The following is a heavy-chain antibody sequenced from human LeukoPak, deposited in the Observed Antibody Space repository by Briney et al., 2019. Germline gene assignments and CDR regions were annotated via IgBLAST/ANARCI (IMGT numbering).Heavy chain of an antibody. CDR2: IWYDGSNK. V-gene: IGHV3-33*01. D-gene: IGHD5-12*01. Sequence: TGGALRLSCAASGFTFSSYGMHWVRQAPGKGLEWVAVIWYDGSNKYYADSVKGRFTISRDNSKNTPYLQMNRLRAEDTAVYYCARGLGSGYDPIDYWGQGTLVTVSS. CDR1: GFTFSSYG. CDR3: ARGLGSGYDPIDY. J-gene: IGHJ4*02.